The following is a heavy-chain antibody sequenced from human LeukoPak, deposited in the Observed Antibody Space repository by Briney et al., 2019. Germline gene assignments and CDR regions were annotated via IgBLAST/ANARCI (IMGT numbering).Heavy chain of an antibody. CDR2: IWYDGSNK. D-gene: IGHD6-19*01. V-gene: IGHV3-33*01. J-gene: IGHJ4*02. Sequence: GGSLRLSCAASGFTFNRYGMHWVRQAPGKGLEWVAVIWYDGSNKYHADSVKGRFTISRDNSKNTLYVQMNSLRAEDTAVYYCARGNDHNSGSLDYWGQGTLVTVSS. CDR1: GFTFNRYG. CDR3: ARGNDHNSGSLDY.